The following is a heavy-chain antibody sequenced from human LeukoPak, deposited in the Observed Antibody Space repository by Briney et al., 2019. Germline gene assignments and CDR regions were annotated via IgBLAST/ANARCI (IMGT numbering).Heavy chain of an antibody. Sequence: ASVKVSCKASGYTFTGYYMHWVRQAPGQGLEWMGWINPNSGGTNYAQKFQGRVTMTRDTSISTAYMELSRLRSGDTAVYYCARDRSYCSSTSCPVDAFDIWGHGTMVTVSS. D-gene: IGHD2-2*01. CDR1: GYTFTGYY. CDR2: INPNSGGT. CDR3: ARDRSYCSSTSCPVDAFDI. V-gene: IGHV1-2*02. J-gene: IGHJ3*02.